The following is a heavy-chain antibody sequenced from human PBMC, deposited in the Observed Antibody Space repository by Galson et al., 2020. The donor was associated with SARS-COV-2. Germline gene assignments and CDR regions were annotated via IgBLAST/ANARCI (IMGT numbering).Heavy chain of an antibody. CDR3: ARGASGYGNFDY. D-gene: IGHD5-12*01. V-gene: IGHV3-74*01. CDR2: INSGGST. Sequence: GESLKISCVASGFSLSGHWMHWVRQVPGKGLVWLSRINSGGSTYYADFVKGRFTLSRDNAKNTLYLQMTSLRDDDTAVYYCARGASGYGNFDYWGQGTLVTVSS. CDR1: GFSLSGHW. J-gene: IGHJ4*02.